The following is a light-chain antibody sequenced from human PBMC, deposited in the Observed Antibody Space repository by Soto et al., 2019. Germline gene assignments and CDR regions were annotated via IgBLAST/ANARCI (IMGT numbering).Light chain of an antibody. CDR2: EVS. Sequence: LTQPPSASGSPGQSVTISCTGTSSDVGAYNFVSWYQQHPGKAPKLMIYEVSKRPSGVPDRFSGSKSGNTASLTVSGLQAEDEADYYCSSYAGSNNYVFGTGTKGTVL. CDR1: SSDVGAYNF. V-gene: IGLV2-8*01. J-gene: IGLJ1*01. CDR3: SSYAGSNNYV.